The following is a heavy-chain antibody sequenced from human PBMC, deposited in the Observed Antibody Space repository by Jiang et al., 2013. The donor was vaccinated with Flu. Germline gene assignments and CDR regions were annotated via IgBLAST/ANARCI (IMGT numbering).Heavy chain of an antibody. CDR2: INPNSGGT. CDR3: ARASIVVPAAMPYYYGMDV. J-gene: IGHJ6*02. Sequence: GAEVKKPGASVKVSCKASGYTFTGYYMHWVRQAPGQGLEWMGWINPNSGGTNYAQKFQGRVTMTRDTSISTAYMELSRLRSDDTAVYYCARASIVVPAAMPYYYGMDVWGQGTTVTVSS. V-gene: IGHV1-2*02. D-gene: IGHD2-2*01. CDR1: GYTFTGYY.